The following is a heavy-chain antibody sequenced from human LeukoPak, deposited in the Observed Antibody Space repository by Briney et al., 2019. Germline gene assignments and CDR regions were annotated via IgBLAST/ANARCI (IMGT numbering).Heavy chain of an antibody. V-gene: IGHV3-15*01. D-gene: IGHD2/OR15-2a*01. Sequence: PGGSLRLSCAASGFSFMNAWMIWVRQAPGKGLEWVGRIKSNADGGTPDYAAPARSRFTISRDDSKNTLYLQMNSLKTEDTAVYYCTTFYHEYSPYWGRGTLVTVSS. CDR2: IKSNADGGTP. CDR3: TTFYHEYSPY. J-gene: IGHJ4*02. CDR1: GFSFMNAW.